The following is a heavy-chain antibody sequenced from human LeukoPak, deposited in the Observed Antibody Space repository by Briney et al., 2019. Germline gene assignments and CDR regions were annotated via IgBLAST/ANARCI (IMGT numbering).Heavy chain of an antibody. CDR2: ISGSGGST. CDR1: GIPLRSYA. J-gene: IGHJ4*02. D-gene: IGHD3-10*01. CDR3: AKDLSLLWFGELLLGNY. Sequence: GGSLRLSCAASGIPLRSYAMSWVRQAPGKGLEWVSAISGSGGSTYYADSVKGRFTISRDNSKNTLYLQMNSLRAEDTAVYYCAKDLSLLWFGELLLGNYWGQGTLVTVSS. V-gene: IGHV3-23*01.